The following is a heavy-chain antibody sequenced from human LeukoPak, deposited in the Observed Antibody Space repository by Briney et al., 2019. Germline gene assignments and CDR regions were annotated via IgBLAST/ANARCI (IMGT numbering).Heavy chain of an antibody. V-gene: IGHV1-2*02. D-gene: IGHD2-15*01. Sequence: ASVKVSCKASVYTFTGYYMHWVRQAPGQGLEWMGWINPNSGGTNYAQKFQGRVTMTRDTSISTAYMELSSLRSEDTAVYYCARAPSYCSGGSCYSGQYYYYYMDVWGKGTTVTVSS. CDR3: ARAPSYCSGGSCYSGQYYYYYMDV. J-gene: IGHJ6*03. CDR2: INPNSGGT. CDR1: VYTFTGYY.